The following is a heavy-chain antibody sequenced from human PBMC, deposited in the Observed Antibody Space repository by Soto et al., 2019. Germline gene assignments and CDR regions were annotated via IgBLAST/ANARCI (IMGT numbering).Heavy chain of an antibody. V-gene: IGHV1-58*01. J-gene: IGHJ6*02. Sequence: AASVKVSCKASGFTFTSSAVQWVRQARGQRLEWIGWIVVGSGNTNYAQKFQERVTITRDMSTSTAYMELSSLRSEDTAVYYCAARSSNYYYYGMDVWGQGTTVTVSS. CDR1: GFTFTSSA. CDR2: IVVGSGNT. D-gene: IGHD6-6*01. CDR3: AARSSNYYYYGMDV.